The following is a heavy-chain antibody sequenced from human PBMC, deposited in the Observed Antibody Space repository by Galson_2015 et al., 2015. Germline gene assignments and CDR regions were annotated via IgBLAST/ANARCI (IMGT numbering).Heavy chain of an antibody. CDR1: GFTFSSYA. D-gene: IGHD6-19*01. Sequence: SLRLSCAASGFTFSSYAMSWVRQAPGKGLEWVSAISGSGGSTYYADSVKGRFTISRDNSKNTLYLQMNSLRAEDTAVYYCAKDKVHSSSSFGASWGESFDYWGQGTLVTVSS. V-gene: IGHV3-23*01. CDR3: AKDKVHSSSSFGASWGESFDY. J-gene: IGHJ4*02. CDR2: ISGSGGST.